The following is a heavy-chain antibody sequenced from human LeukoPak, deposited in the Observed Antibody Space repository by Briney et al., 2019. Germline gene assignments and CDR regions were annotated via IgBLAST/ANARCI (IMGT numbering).Heavy chain of an antibody. Sequence: GASVTVSCKVSGYTLTELSMHWVRQAPGKGLEWMGGFYPEDGETIYAQKFQGRVTMTEDTSTDTAYMELSSLRSEDTAVYYCATGYSIREGHDFWSGEHIRNWFDPWGQGTLVTVSS. V-gene: IGHV1-24*01. CDR2: FYPEDGET. CDR1: GYTLTELS. CDR3: ATGYSIREGHDFWSGEHIRNWFDP. J-gene: IGHJ5*02. D-gene: IGHD3-3*01.